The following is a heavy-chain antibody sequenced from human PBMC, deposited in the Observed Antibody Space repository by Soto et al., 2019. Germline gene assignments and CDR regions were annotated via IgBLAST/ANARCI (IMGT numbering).Heavy chain of an antibody. CDR2: IYYSGST. CDR3: ARGEYYYDSTGAFDI. CDR1: GGSISSGGYY. D-gene: IGHD3-22*01. Sequence: SETLSLTCTVSGGSISSGGYYWSWIRQHPGKGLEWIGYIYYSGSTYYNPSLKSRVTISVDTSKNQFSLKLSSVTAADTAVYYCARGEYYYDSTGAFDIWGQGTMVT. J-gene: IGHJ3*02. V-gene: IGHV4-31*03.